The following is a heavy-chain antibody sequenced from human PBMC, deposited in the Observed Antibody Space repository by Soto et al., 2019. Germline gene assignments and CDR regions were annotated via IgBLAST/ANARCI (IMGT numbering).Heavy chain of an antibody. D-gene: IGHD3-10*01. CDR1: GYTFTSYD. CDR2: MNPNSGNT. Sequence: QVQLVQSGAEVKKPGASVKVSCKASGYTFTSYDINWMRQATGQGLEWMGWMNPNSGNTGYAQKFQVRVTLTRTTSISTAYMEVSSLRSEDTAVYYRARGNRIRAMVRGVIYYLDYWGQGTLVTVSS. CDR3: ARGNRIRAMVRGVIYYLDY. V-gene: IGHV1-8*01. J-gene: IGHJ4*02.